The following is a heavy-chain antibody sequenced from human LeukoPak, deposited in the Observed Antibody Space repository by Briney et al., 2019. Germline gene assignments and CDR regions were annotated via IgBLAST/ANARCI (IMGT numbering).Heavy chain of an antibody. J-gene: IGHJ5*02. D-gene: IGHD3-10*01. CDR1: GYTFTGYY. CDR2: INPNSGGT. Sequence: ASVKVSCKASGYTFTGYYMHWVRQAPGQGLEWMGWINPNSGGTNYAQKFQGRVTMTRDTSISTAYMELSRLRSDDTAVYYCARALRITMVRGAYNWFDPWGQGTLVTVSS. V-gene: IGHV1-2*02. CDR3: ARALRITMVRGAYNWFDP.